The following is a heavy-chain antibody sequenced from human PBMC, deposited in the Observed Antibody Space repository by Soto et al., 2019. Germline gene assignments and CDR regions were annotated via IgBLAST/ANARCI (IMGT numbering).Heavy chain of an antibody. CDR1: GYTFTGYY. CDR3: ARELEAVAGTRYNWFDP. Sequence: GASVKVSCKASGYTFTGYYMHWVRQAPGQGFEWMGWINPNSGGTNYAQKFQGWVTMTRDTSISTAYMELSRLRSDDTAVYYCARELEAVAGTRYNWFDPWGQGTLVTVSS. J-gene: IGHJ5*02. V-gene: IGHV1-2*04. CDR2: INPNSGGT. D-gene: IGHD6-19*01.